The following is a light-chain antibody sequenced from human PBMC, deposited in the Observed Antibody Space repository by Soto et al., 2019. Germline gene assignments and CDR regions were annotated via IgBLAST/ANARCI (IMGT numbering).Light chain of an antibody. CDR2: DTT. V-gene: IGLV7-46*01. J-gene: IGLJ1*01. Sequence: QAVVTQEPSLTVSPGGTVTLTCSSSTGSVTSGHYPYWFQQKPGQAPRTLIYDTTNRLSWTPARFSGSLLGDKAALTLSGAQPEDEADYYCLLSYSGGDSVFGSGTKLTVL. CDR3: LLSYSGGDSV. CDR1: TGSVTSGHY.